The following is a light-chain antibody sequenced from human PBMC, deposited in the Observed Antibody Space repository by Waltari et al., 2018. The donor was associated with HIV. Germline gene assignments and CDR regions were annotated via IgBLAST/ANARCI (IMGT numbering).Light chain of an antibody. Sequence: HSALSQPVSVSGSPGQSIAISCTGTSPDVGGYKYVSWYQHHPGKAPKLMIYEVSNRPSGVSNRFSGSKSGETAFLTISGLQAEDEADYYCWSYTSSDTFVFGTGTEVTVL. CDR2: EVS. V-gene: IGLV2-14*01. CDR1: SPDVGGYKY. CDR3: WSYTSSDTFV. J-gene: IGLJ1*01.